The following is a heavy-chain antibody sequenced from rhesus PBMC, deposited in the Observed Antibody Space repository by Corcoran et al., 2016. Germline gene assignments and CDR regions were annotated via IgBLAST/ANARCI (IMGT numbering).Heavy chain of an antibody. J-gene: IGHJ6*01. V-gene: IGHV4-65*02. CDR2: VGGSNGDA. CDR1: GDSISSWNW. D-gene: IGHD6-31*01. CDR3: GRHPYPFGCLDS. Sequence: QVQLQESGPGLVKPSETLSLTCAVSGDSISSWNWWTWIRQTPGKGLEWIGKVGGSNGDAFYNPSLRSRVTISKDTSKNQFSLMVTSVTAADTAVYHCGRHPYPFGCLDSWGQGLVVTVSS.